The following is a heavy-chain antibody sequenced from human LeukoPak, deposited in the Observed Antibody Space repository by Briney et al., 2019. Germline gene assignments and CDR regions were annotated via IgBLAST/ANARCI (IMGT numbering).Heavy chain of an antibody. D-gene: IGHD3-22*01. Sequence: GGSLRLSCAVSGLTFSSYNMNWVRQAPGKGLEWVSGVSGSGSYTYQPDSVKGRFTISRENSKNTLYLQMNSLRAEDTAVYYCAKGGSGYYVFDYWGQGTLVTVSS. J-gene: IGHJ4*02. CDR3: AKGGSGYYVFDY. CDR2: VSGSGSYT. CDR1: GLTFSSYN. V-gene: IGHV3-23*01.